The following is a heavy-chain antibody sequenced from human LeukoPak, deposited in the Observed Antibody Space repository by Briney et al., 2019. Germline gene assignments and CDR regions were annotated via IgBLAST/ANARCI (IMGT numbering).Heavy chain of an antibody. J-gene: IGHJ4*02. CDR3: ARAEGCSGGSCYSGSLGY. Sequence: PSETLSLTCTVSGGSISSSSYYWGWIRQPPGKGLEWIGSIYYSGSTYYNPSLKSRVTISVDTSKNQFSLKLSSVTAADTAVYYCARAEGCSGGSCYSGSLGYWGQGTLVTVSS. V-gene: IGHV4-39*07. CDR1: GGSISSSSYY. D-gene: IGHD2-15*01. CDR2: IYYSGST.